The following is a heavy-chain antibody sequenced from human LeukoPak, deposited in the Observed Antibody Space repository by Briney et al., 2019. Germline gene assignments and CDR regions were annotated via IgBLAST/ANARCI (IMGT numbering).Heavy chain of an antibody. CDR3: AKDSSGSYPVAHFDY. D-gene: IGHD1-26*01. CDR2: IRYDGSNK. V-gene: IGHV3-30*02. CDR1: GFTFSSYS. J-gene: IGHJ4*02. Sequence: GGSLRLSCTASGFTFSSYSLNWVRQAPGKGLEWVSFIRYDGSNKYYADSVKGRFTISRDNSKNTLYLQMNSLRAEDTAVYYCAKDSSGSYPVAHFDYWGQGTLVTVSS.